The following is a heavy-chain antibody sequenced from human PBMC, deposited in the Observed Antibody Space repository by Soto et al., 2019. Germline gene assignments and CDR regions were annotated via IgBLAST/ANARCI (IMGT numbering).Heavy chain of an antibody. J-gene: IGHJ5*02. Sequence: PVESLKISCNGSGYSFTSYWIGWVRQMPWKGLEWMGIIYPGDSDTRYSPSFQGQVTISADKSISTAYLQWSSLKASDTAMYYCARFSGSSGSSWFDPWGQGTLVTVSS. CDR3: ARFSGSSGSSWFDP. CDR1: GYSFTSYW. D-gene: IGHD3-22*01. CDR2: IYPGDSDT. V-gene: IGHV5-51*01.